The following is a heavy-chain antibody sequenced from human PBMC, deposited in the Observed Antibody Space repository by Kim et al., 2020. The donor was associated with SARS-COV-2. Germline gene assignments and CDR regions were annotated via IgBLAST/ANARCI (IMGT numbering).Heavy chain of an antibody. CDR2: T. D-gene: IGHD3-10*01. CDR3: ARCTMVRGGDI. J-gene: IGHJ3*02. V-gene: IGHV4-34*04. Sequence: TNNTPALKRRGTISVDTSKNQFSLKLSSVAAADTAVYYCARCTMVRGGDIWGQGTMVTVSS.